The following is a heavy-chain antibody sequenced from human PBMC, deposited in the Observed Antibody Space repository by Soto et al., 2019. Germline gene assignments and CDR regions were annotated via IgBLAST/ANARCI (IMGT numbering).Heavy chain of an antibody. J-gene: IGHJ6*02. CDR2: VSAGGDMT. Sequence: DVQLLESGGHLVQPGGSLRLSCAASGFTFSSYAMSWVRQAPGKGLEWVSSVSAGGDMTYYSDSVKGRFTISRDNSNNALFLQMNSLRLEATALYYCARGDRGGSGSPASYYYSGLDVWGQGATVTVS. CDR1: GFTFSSYA. V-gene: IGHV3-23*01. D-gene: IGHD3-10*01. CDR3: ARGDRGGSGSPASYYYSGLDV.